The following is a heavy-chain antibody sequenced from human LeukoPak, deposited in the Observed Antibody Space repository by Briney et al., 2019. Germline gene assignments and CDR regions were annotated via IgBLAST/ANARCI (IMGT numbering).Heavy chain of an antibody. J-gene: IGHJ6*03. CDR3: AKAPYCSSTSCLGSMDV. D-gene: IGHD2-2*01. CDR1: GFTFSSFG. Sequence: PGRSLRLSCAASGFTFSSFGMHWVRQAPGKGLEWVAGISYDGSSKYYADSVKGRFTISRDNSRNTLYLQMSSLRAEDTAVYYCAKAPYCSSTSCLGSMDVWGKGTTVTVSS. CDR2: ISYDGSSK. V-gene: IGHV3-30*18.